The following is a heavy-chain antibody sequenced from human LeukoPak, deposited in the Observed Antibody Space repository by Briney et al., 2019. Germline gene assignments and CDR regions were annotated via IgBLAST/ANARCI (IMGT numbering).Heavy chain of an antibody. Sequence: PGGSLRLSCAASGFTFSNYWMTWVRQAPGKGLEWVAHINQDGSEEHYMDSVKARFTISRDNAKNSLSLQMNSRRAEDTAVYYCVRDGGVSGYDLLDYWGQGTLVTVSS. CDR2: INQDGSEE. CDR1: GFTFSNYW. CDR3: VRDGGVSGYDLLDY. J-gene: IGHJ4*02. V-gene: IGHV3-7*01. D-gene: IGHD5-12*01.